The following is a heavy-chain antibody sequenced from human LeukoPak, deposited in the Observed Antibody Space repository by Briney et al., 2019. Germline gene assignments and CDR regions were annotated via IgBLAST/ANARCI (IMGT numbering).Heavy chain of an antibody. V-gene: IGHV3-48*03. CDR2: ISSSGSTI. J-gene: IGHJ3*02. Sequence: QPGGSLRLSCAASGFTFSSYEMSWVRQAPGKGLEWVSYISSSGSTIYYADSVKGRFTISRDNAKNSLYLQMNSLRAEDTAVYYCARTYYYDSSGSDAFDIWGQGTMVTVSS. CDR3: ARTYYYDSSGSDAFDI. D-gene: IGHD3-22*01. CDR1: GFTFSSYE.